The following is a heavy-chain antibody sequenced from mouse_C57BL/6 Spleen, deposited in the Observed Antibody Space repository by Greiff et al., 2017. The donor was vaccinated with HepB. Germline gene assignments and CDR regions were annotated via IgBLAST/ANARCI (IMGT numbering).Heavy chain of an antibody. CDR3: ARDYDGRGYFDV. V-gene: IGHV5-16*01. CDR2: INYDGSST. Sequence: EVKLVESEGGLVQPGSSMKLSCTASGFTFSDYYMAWVRQVPEKGLEWVANINYDGSSTYYLDSLKSRFIISRDNAKNILYLQMSSLKSEDTATYYCARDYDGRGYFDVWGTGTTVTVSS. CDR1: GFTFSDYY. J-gene: IGHJ1*03. D-gene: IGHD2-3*01.